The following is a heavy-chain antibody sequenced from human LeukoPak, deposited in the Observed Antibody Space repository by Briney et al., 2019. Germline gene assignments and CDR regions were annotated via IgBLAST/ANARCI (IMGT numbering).Heavy chain of an antibody. D-gene: IGHD3-10*01. J-gene: IGHJ4*02. Sequence: PGGSLRLSCAASGFTFSSYAMSWVRQAPGKGLEGVSAISGSGGSTYYADSVKGRFTISRDNSKNTLYLQMNSLRAEDTAVYYCAKALGFGELLYGIDYWGQGTLVTVSS. V-gene: IGHV3-23*01. CDR2: ISGSGGST. CDR3: AKALGFGELLYGIDY. CDR1: GFTFSSYA.